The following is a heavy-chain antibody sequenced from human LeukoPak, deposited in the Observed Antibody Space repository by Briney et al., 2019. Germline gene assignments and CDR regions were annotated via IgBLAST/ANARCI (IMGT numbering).Heavy chain of an antibody. CDR2: IYYSGST. V-gene: IGHV4-30-4*08. Sequence: SETLSLTCTVSGGSTSSYYWSWIRQPPGKGLEWIGYIYYSGSTYYNPSLKSRVTISVDTSKNQFSLKLSSVTAAGTAVYYCARESSGWNYYGMDVWGQGTTVTVSS. D-gene: IGHD6-19*01. CDR3: ARESSGWNYYGMDV. CDR1: GGSTSSYY. J-gene: IGHJ6*02.